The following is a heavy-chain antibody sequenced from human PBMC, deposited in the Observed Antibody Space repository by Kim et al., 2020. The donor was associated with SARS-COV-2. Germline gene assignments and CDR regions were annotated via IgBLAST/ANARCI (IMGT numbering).Heavy chain of an antibody. D-gene: IGHD6-19*01. V-gene: IGHV3-73*01. CDR2: IRSKANSYAT. CDR3: TRVNPISGGWYDAFDI. J-gene: IGHJ3*02. CDR1: GFTFSGST. Sequence: GGSLRLSCAASGFTFSGSTMHWVRQASGKGLEWVGRIRSKANSYATAYAASVKGRFTITRDDSQNTAYLQMNSLKTEDSALYYCTRVNPISGGWYDAFDIWGQGSMDTVYS.